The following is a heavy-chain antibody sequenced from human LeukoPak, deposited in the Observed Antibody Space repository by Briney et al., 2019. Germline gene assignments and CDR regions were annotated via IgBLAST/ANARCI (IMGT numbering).Heavy chain of an antibody. V-gene: IGHV4-59*01. Sequence: SETLSLTCTVSGGSISSYYWSWIRQPPGQGLEWIGYIYYSGSTNYNPSLKSRVTISVDTSKNQFSLKLSSVTAADTAVYYCARSPYYDILTALGSWFDPWGQGTLVTVSS. D-gene: IGHD3-9*01. CDR3: ARSPYYDILTALGSWFDP. CDR2: IYYSGST. J-gene: IGHJ5*02. CDR1: GGSISSYY.